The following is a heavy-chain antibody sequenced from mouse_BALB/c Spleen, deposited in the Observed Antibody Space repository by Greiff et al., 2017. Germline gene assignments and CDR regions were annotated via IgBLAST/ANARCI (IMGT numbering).Heavy chain of an antibody. Sequence: QVQLKQPGAELVKPGASVKLSCKASGYTFTSYWMHWVKQRPGQGLEWIGEINPSNGRTNYNEKFKSKATLTVDKSSSTAYMQLSSLTSEDSAVYYCARIEDDYWGQGTTLTVSS. J-gene: IGHJ2*01. CDR2: INPSNGRT. CDR1: GYTFTSYW. CDR3: ARIEDDY. V-gene: IGHV1S81*02.